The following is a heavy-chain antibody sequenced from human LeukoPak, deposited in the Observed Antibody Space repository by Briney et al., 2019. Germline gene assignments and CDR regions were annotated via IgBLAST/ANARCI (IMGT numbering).Heavy chain of an antibody. Sequence: GGSLRLSCAASGFTFNNYAMSWVRQAPGKGLEWVSAISGSGGSTYFADSVKGRFTISRDTSKSTLYLQMNSLRAEDTAVYYCAKNNMDRYYFDFWGQGTLVTVSS. J-gene: IGHJ4*02. D-gene: IGHD1-14*01. CDR2: ISGSGGST. CDR3: AKNNMDRYYFDF. CDR1: GFTFNNYA. V-gene: IGHV3-23*01.